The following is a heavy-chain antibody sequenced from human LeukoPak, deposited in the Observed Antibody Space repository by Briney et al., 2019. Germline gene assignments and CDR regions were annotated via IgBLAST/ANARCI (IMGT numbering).Heavy chain of an antibody. CDR1: GFTFSSYA. D-gene: IGHD4-11*01. CDR3: ARGGIYSKGFDY. V-gene: IGHV3-23*01. CDR2: ISGSGGST. Sequence: TGGSLRLSCAASGFTFSSYAMSWVRQAPGKGLEWVSAISGSGGSTYYADSVKGRFTISRGNAKNSLYLQMSSLRAEDTAVYYCARGGIYSKGFDYWGQGTLVTVSS. J-gene: IGHJ4*02.